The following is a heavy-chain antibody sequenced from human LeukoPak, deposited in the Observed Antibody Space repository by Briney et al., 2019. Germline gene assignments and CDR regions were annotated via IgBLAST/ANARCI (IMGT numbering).Heavy chain of an antibody. CDR2: VYSSGRT. CDR3: ARGTQSGWFDY. J-gene: IGHJ4*02. D-gene: IGHD6-19*01. Sequence: SETLSLTCTVSGGSITDNSWSWIRQPAGKGLEWIGRVYSSGRTSYHPSFRSRVTMSIDTSISHFSLMLSSVTAADTALYYCARGTQSGWFDYWGQGTLVSVSP. CDR1: GGSITDNS. V-gene: IGHV4-4*07.